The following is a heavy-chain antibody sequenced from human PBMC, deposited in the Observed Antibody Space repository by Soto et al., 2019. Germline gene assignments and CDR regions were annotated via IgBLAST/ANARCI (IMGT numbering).Heavy chain of an antibody. Sequence: QVQLQESGPGLVKPSGTLSLTCAVSGGSISSSNWWSWVRQPPGKGLEWIGEIYHSGSTNYNPSLXXRXXISVDKSTNQFSLKLSSVTAADTAVYYCAKVVGGYYYAMDVWGQGTTVTVSS. D-gene: IGHD2-2*01. CDR2: IYHSGST. J-gene: IGHJ6*02. V-gene: IGHV4-4*02. CDR3: AKVVGGYYYAMDV. CDR1: GGSISSSNW.